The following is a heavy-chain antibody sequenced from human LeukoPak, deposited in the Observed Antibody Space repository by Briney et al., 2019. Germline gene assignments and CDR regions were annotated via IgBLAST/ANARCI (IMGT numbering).Heavy chain of an antibody. D-gene: IGHD3-10*01. J-gene: IGHJ4*02. CDR3: AKDMGGSGSSALDY. Sequence: GRSLRLSCAASGFTFDDYAMHWVRQAPGKGLEWVSGISWNSGSIGYADSVKGRFTISRDNAKNSLYLQMNSLRAEDTALYYCAKDMGGSGSSALDYWGQGTLATVSS. V-gene: IGHV3-9*01. CDR2: ISWNSGSI. CDR1: GFTFDDYA.